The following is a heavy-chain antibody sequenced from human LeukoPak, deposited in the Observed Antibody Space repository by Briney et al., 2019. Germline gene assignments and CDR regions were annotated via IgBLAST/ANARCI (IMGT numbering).Heavy chain of an antibody. CDR1: GFIFRRYR. V-gene: IGHV3-33*01. CDR3: ARDYGDYDPPDY. Sequence: GGSLRLFCAAWGFIFRRYRMQWVRQATGRGVEGVAVIWYGGSNKYYADSVKGRFTISRDNSKNTLYLQMNSLRAEDTAVYYCARDYGDYDPPDYWGQGTLVTVSS. D-gene: IGHD4-17*01. CDR2: IWYGGSNK. J-gene: IGHJ4*02.